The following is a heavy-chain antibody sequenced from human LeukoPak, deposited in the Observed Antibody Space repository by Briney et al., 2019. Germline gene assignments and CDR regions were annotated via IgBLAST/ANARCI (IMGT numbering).Heavy chain of an antibody. CDR2: ISGSGGST. J-gene: IGHJ4*02. CDR1: GFTFSSYG. V-gene: IGHV3-23*01. D-gene: IGHD3-22*01. Sequence: GGSLRLSCAASGFTFSSYGMSWVRQAPGKGLEWVSAISGSGGSTYYADSVKGRFTISRDNSKNTLYLQMNSLRAEDTAVYYCARDPRYYYDDSSRISFYFDFWGQGTLVSVSS. CDR3: ARDPRYYYDDSSRISFYFDF.